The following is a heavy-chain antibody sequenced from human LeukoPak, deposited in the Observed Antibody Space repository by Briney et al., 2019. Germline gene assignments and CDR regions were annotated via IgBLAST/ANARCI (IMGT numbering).Heavy chain of an antibody. Sequence: SETLTLTCAVSGVSISSYYWSWIRQPSGKGLGWIGYFHYSGSTNYNPSLKSRVTISVDTSKNQFSLKLSSVTAADTAVYYCARDRQLRYFDWLLRGFYMDVWGKGTTVTVSS. J-gene: IGHJ6*03. V-gene: IGHV4-59*13. CDR3: ARDRQLRYFDWLLRGFYMDV. CDR2: FHYSGST. CDR1: GVSISSYY. D-gene: IGHD3-9*01.